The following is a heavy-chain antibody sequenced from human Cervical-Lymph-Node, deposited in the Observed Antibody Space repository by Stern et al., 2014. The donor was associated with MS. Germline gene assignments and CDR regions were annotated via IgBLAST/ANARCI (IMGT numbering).Heavy chain of an antibody. CDR1: GFIFSSYW. J-gene: IGHJ5*02. Sequence: EVPLVESGGGIVQPGGSLRLSCAASGFIFSSYWMHWVRQAPGKGPVWVSQINAGGSTTDYADSVKGRFTISRDNAKNTLYVQMNSLRVEDTAVYFCARGFQGGFDPWGQGTLVTVSA. V-gene: IGHV3-74*02. D-gene: IGHD3-16*01. CDR2: INAGGSTT. CDR3: ARGFQGGFDP.